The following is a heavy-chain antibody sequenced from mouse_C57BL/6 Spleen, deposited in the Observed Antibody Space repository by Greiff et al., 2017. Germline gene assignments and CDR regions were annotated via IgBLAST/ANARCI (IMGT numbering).Heavy chain of an antibody. CDR1: GFTFSSYA. CDR3: ARDRLVDY. Sequence: EVKVVESGGGLVKPGGSLKLSCAASGFTFSSYAMSWVRQTPEKRLEWVATISDGGSYTYYPDNVKGRFTISRDNAKNNLYLQMSHLKSEDTAMYDCARDRLVDYWGQGTTLTVSS. CDR2: ISDGGSYT. D-gene: IGHD1-2*01. V-gene: IGHV5-4*01. J-gene: IGHJ2*01.